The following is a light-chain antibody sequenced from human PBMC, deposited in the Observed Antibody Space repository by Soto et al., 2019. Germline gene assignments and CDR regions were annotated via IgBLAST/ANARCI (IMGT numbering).Light chain of an antibody. CDR1: SSDVGGYNY. J-gene: IGLJ2*01. CDR3: SSYTSSSTLV. Sequence: QSVLTQPASVSGSPGQSITISCTGTSSDVGGYNYVSWYQQHPGKAPKLMIYDVSNRPSGVSNRFSGSKSGNTASLTISGLQAEDAADYYCSSYTSSSTLVFGGGPPLTVL. CDR2: DVS. V-gene: IGLV2-14*01.